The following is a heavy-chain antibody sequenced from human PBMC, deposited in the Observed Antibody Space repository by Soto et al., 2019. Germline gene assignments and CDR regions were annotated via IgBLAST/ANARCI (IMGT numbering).Heavy chain of an antibody. D-gene: IGHD3-3*01. CDR2: ISYDGRKK. V-gene: IGHV3-30*18. CDR3: GKDRKEDAFWSGYYTYNGMDV. J-gene: IGHJ6*02. Sequence: QEQLVESGGGVVQPGRSLRLSCEASGFTFSSNSLHWVRQAPGKGLEWVALISYDGRKKYYADSVKGRFTISRDYSRNTLYLEMNSPRTEDTAIYYCGKDRKEDAFWSGYYTYNGMDVWGQGTTVTVSS. CDR1: GFTFSSNS.